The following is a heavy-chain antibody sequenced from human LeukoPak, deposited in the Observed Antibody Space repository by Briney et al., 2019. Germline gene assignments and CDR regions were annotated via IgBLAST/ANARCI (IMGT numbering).Heavy chain of an antibody. CDR2: IYYSGST. V-gene: IGHV4-39*07. J-gene: IGHJ4*02. CDR3: ARDSWYSSPLFEVRTPTHN. CDR1: GGSISSSNHY. D-gene: IGHD6-19*01. Sequence: SETLSLTCSVSGGSISSSNHYWEWIRQPPGKGLEWLGNIYYSGSTYDNPSLKSRVTISVDTSKNQFSLKLSSVTAADTAVYYCARDSWYSSPLFEVRTPTHNWGQGTLVTVSS.